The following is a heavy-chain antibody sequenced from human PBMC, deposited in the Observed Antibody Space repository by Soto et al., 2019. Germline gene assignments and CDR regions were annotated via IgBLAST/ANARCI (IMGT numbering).Heavy chain of an antibody. CDR1: GGSISSGGYS. CDR3: ARGEDDYGGNSGGCLDY. Sequence: QLQLQESGSGLVKPSQTLSLTCAVSGGSISSGGYSWSWIRQPPGKGLEWIGYIYHSGSTYYNPSLKSRVTISVDRSKNQFSLKLSSVTAADTAVYYCARGEDDYGGNSGGCLDYWGQGTLVTVSS. J-gene: IGHJ4*02. V-gene: IGHV4-30-2*01. CDR2: IYHSGST. D-gene: IGHD4-17*01.